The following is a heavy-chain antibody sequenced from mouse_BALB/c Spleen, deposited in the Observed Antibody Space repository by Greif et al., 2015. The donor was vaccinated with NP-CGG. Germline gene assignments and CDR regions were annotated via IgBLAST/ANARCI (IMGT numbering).Heavy chain of an antibody. CDR2: IDPANGNT. V-gene: IGHV14-3*02. J-gene: IGHJ2*01. CDR3: ARADYYGPFDY. CDR1: GFNIKDTY. D-gene: IGHD1-2*01. Sequence: VQLQHSGAELVKPGASVKLSCTASGFNIKDTYMHWVKQRPEQGLEWIGRIDPANGNTKYDPKFQGKATITADTSSNTAYLQLSSLTSEDTAVYYCARADYYGPFDYWGQGTTLTVSS.